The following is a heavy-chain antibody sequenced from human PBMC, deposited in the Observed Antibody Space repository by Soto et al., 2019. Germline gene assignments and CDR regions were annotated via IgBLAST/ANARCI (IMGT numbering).Heavy chain of an antibody. CDR1: GFTFSLFA. CDR3: AKEVSLGSTVDLGY. D-gene: IGHD7-27*01. Sequence: EVQLLESGGDLVQPGGFLRLSCAASGFTFSLFAMSWVRQSPGKGLEWVSTISGSGGSTYYADAVKGRFTISRDNSMDTLYLQMKSLRVEDTARYYCAKEVSLGSTVDLGYWGQGSLVTVSS. V-gene: IGHV3-23*01. CDR2: ISGSGGST. J-gene: IGHJ4*02.